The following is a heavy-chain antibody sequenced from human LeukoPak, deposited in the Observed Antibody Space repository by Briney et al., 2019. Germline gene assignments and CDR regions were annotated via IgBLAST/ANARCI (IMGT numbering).Heavy chain of an antibody. CDR1: GYTFTDYY. D-gene: IGHD6-13*01. CDR3: ARRSRSSSLGDCFDP. V-gene: IGHV1-2*02. J-gene: IGHJ5*02. CDR2: INPGSGDT. Sequence: ASVKVSCKASGYTFTDYYLHWVRQAPGQGLEWMGWINPGSGDTYYIQKFQGRVTMTRDTSITTAYMELSRLRSDDTAMYYCARRSRSSSLGDCFDPWGQGTLVTVSS.